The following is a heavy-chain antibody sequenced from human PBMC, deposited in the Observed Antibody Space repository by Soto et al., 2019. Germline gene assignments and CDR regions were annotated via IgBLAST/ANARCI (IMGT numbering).Heavy chain of an antibody. CDR3: AREKTSYGMDV. V-gene: IGHV1-8*01. CDR2: MNPNSGNT. J-gene: IGHJ6*02. Sequence: ASVKVSCKASGYTFTIYDSNWVRQATGQGLEWMGWMNPNSGNTGYAQKFQGRVTMTRNTSISTAYMELSRLRSEDTAVYYCAREKTSYGMDVWGQGTTVTVSS. CDR1: GYTFTIYD.